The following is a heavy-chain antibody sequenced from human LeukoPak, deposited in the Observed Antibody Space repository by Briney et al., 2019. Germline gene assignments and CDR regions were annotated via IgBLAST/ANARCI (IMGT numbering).Heavy chain of an antibody. CDR2: ISYSGIT. CDR3: ARDRVRGNSNPFFDY. Sequence: SETLSLTCTVSGGSISSAYWSWIRQPPGKGLEWIGYISYSGITNYNPSLKSRVTISVDTSKNQFSLKLSSVTAADTAVYYCARDRVRGNSNPFFDYWGQEPWSPSPQ. V-gene: IGHV4-59*01. D-gene: IGHD4-11*01. CDR1: GGSISSAY. J-gene: IGHJ4*01.